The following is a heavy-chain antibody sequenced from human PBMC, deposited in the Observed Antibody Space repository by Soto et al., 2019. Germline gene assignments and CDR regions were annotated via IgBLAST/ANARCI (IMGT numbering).Heavy chain of an antibody. CDR1: GYTFTDYY. V-gene: IGHV1-2*04. CDR2: INPNNGGT. J-gene: IGHJ4*02. Sequence: ASVKVSCKASGYTFTDYYMHWVRQAPGQGLEWMGWINPNNGGTSYAQKFEGWVTMTRDTSISTAYMEVRRLTSDDTAVYYCVRDMQLWRLDYWGQGTLVTVSS. CDR3: VRDMQLWRLDY. D-gene: IGHD2-21*01.